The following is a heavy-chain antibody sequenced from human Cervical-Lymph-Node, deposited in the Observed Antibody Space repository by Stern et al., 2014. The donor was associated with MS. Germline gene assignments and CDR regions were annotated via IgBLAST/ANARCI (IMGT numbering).Heavy chain of an antibody. V-gene: IGHV4-61*02. D-gene: IGHD3-9*01. Sequence: QLQLQESGPGLVKPSQTLSLTCTVSGGSISSGNYYWSWIRQPAGEGLEWIGRIYSGGRTQYNPSLNSRVTMSAETSTNPLSPRLNSVTAADTAVYYCARGNYDVLTDNGGHGFDIWGQGTMVTVSS. CDR3: ARGNYDVLTDNGGHGFDI. CDR2: IYSGGRT. CDR1: GGSISSGNYY. J-gene: IGHJ3*02.